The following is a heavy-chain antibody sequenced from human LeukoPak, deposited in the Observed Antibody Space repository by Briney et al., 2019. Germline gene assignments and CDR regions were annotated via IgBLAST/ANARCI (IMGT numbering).Heavy chain of an antibody. CDR3: AKGVWRSSGWFDY. Sequence: GRSLRLSCAASGFTFDDYAMHWVRQAPGKGLESVSGISWNSGSIGYADSVKGRFTISRDNAKNSLYLQMNSLRAEDMALYYCAKGVWRSSGWFDYWGQGTLVTVSS. V-gene: IGHV3-9*03. CDR2: ISWNSGSI. CDR1: GFTFDDYA. J-gene: IGHJ4*02. D-gene: IGHD6-19*01.